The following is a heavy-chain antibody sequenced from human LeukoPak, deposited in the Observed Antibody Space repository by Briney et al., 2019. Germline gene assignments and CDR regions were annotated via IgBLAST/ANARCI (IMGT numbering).Heavy chain of an antibody. CDR2: LSYDGSKK. D-gene: IGHD4-23*01. J-gene: IGHJ4*02. Sequence: PGGSLRLSCAPSGFTFSTYGMHWVRQAPHKGLEWVEVLSYDGSKKYYADSVKGRFTTSRDNAKNTLYLKMNSLRAEDTAVYYCAKEDRTTAVFDYWGQGTLVTVSS. CDR3: AKEDRTTAVFDY. V-gene: IGHV3-30*18. CDR1: GFTFSTYG.